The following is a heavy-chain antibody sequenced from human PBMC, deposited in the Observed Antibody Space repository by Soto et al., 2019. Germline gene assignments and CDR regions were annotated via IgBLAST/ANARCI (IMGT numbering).Heavy chain of an antibody. Sequence: GGSLRLSCAASGFTFSSHAMGWLRQAPGTEPEWVAFVDGSGADTSYADSVKGRFTISRDNSENSLYLHMNSLRAEDTGRYFCARAKTSGWYFSDYWGQGTLVTVSS. CDR3: ARAKTSGWYFSDY. V-gene: IGHV3-23*01. CDR2: VDGSGADT. D-gene: IGHD6-19*01. J-gene: IGHJ4*02. CDR1: GFTFSSHA.